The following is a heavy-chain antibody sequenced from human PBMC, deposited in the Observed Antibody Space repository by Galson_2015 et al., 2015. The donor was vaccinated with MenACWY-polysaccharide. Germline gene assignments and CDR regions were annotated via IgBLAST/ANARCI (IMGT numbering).Heavy chain of an antibody. CDR2: INYSGSI. V-gene: IGHV4-59*01. Sequence: SEPLSLTCPVSGGSISSYYWNWIRQPPGKGLEWVGYINYSGSINHNPSLKSRVTMSVDTSKNQLSLNLTSVTDADTAVYYCARAIAVAGQRRDFDLWGRGTLVTVSS. J-gene: IGHJ2*01. CDR1: GGSISSYY. D-gene: IGHD6-19*01. CDR3: ARAIAVAGQRRDFDL.